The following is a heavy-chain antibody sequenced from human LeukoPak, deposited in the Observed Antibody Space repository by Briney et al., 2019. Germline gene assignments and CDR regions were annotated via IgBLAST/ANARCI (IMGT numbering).Heavy chain of an antibody. CDR3: ARGGLGGEALEV. Sequence: PGGSLTLSCAASGLTVSGHYMSWVRQAPGKGLEWVSVIHSGGTAYYADSVKGRFTISRDNSKNTLFLLLNSLRPEDTALYYCARGGLGGEALEVWGQGTMVTVSS. V-gene: IGHV3-66*02. CDR1: GLTVSGHY. D-gene: IGHD3-10*01. J-gene: IGHJ3*01. CDR2: IHSGGTA.